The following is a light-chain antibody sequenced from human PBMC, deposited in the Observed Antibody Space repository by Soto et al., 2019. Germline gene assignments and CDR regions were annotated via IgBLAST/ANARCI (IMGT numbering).Light chain of an antibody. CDR3: QQYIRYSPYT. CDR1: QTISSS. V-gene: IGKV1-5*03. CDR2: KAS. Sequence: DIQMTQFPSTLSASIGDRVTITCRASQTISSSLAWYQQKPGKDPKLLIYKASNLETGVPSRFSGSGSGTEFALNISSLQPDDFAAYYCQQYIRYSPYTFGQGTRLEIK. J-gene: IGKJ2*01.